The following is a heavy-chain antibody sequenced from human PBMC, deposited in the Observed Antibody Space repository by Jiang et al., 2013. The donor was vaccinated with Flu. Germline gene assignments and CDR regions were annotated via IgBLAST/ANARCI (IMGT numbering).Heavy chain of an antibody. CDR1: GFTFSSYG. D-gene: IGHD3-10*01. J-gene: IGHJ4*02. CDR2: IWYDGSNK. CDR3: ARELWFGELFPFDY. V-gene: IGHV3-33*01. Sequence: QLLESGGGVVQPGRSLRLSCAASGFTFSSYGMHWVRQAPGKGLEWVAVIWYDGSNKYYADSVKGRFTISRDNSKNTLYLQMNSLRAEDTAVYYCARELWFGELFPFDYWGQGTLVTVSS.